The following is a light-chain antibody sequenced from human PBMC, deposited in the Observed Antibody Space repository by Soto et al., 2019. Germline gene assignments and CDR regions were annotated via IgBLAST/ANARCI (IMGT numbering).Light chain of an antibody. CDR3: QQYGRT. CDR2: GAS. V-gene: IGKV3-20*01. Sequence: EIVLTQSPGTLSLSPGERATLSCRASQSVSNNYLAWYQQKPGQAPRLLIYGASSRATGIPDRVSGSGSGTDFTLTISSLEPEDFAMYYCQQYGRTFGQGTKV. J-gene: IGKJ1*01. CDR1: QSVSNNY.